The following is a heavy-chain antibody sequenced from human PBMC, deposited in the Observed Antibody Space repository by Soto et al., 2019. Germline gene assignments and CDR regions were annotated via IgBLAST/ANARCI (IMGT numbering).Heavy chain of an antibody. J-gene: IGHJ4*02. CDR2: IYYSGST. CDR1: GGSISSYY. V-gene: IGHV4-59*08. CDR3: ARRYSSSFDY. D-gene: IGHD6-13*01. Sequence: QVQLQESGPGLVKPSETLSLTCTVSGGSISSYYWSWIRQPPGKGLEWIGYIYYSGSTNYNPSLXGXAXRXXDTSKNQFSLKLSSVTAADTAVYYCARRYSSSFDYWGQGTLVTVSS.